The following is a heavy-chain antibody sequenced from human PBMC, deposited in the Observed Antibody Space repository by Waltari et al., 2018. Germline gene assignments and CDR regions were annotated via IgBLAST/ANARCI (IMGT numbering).Heavy chain of an antibody. V-gene: IGHV3-23*01. D-gene: IGHD6-6*01. CDR2: VSGNGGGT. Sequence: EVLLSESGGRLVQPGGSLTLSCVASGFTFSSYSISWVRQAPGKGLEWVSGVSGNGGGTDYADSVKGRFTLSRDNSKNILYLQMNSLRAEDTAIYYCAKDRIAGGQLGSRFDYWGQGTLVTVSS. CDR3: AKDRIAGGQLGSRFDY. J-gene: IGHJ4*02. CDR1: GFTFSSYS.